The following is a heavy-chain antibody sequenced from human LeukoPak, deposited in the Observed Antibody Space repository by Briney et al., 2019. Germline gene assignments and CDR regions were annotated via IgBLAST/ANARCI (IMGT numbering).Heavy chain of an antibody. D-gene: IGHD2-2*01. J-gene: IGHJ4*02. V-gene: IGHV3-21*04. Sequence: PGGSLRLSCAASGFTFSSYSMNWVRQAPGKGLEWVSSISSSSSYIYHADSVKGRLTISRDNAKNSLYLQMNSLRAEDTAVYYCARGGRKALSTSSFDYWGQGTLVTVSS. CDR2: ISSSSSYI. CDR1: GFTFSSYS. CDR3: ARGGRKALSTSSFDY.